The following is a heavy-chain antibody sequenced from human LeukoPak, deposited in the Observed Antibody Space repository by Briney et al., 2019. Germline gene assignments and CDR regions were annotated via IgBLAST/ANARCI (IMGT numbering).Heavy chain of an antibody. J-gene: IGHJ4*02. Sequence: PGGSLRLSCAASGLTFSSYWMTWVRQAPGKGLEWVANIKQDGSEKYYVDSVKGRFTISRDNAKNSLYLQMNSLRAEDSAVYYCARGDYGDNDYFDYWGKGTLVTVSS. V-gene: IGHV3-7*01. D-gene: IGHD4-17*01. CDR2: IKQDGSEK. CDR1: GLTFSSYW. CDR3: ARGDYGDNDYFDY.